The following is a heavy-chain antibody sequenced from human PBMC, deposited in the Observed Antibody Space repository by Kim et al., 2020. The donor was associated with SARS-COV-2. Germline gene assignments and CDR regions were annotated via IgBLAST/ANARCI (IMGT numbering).Heavy chain of an antibody. CDR1: GFTFSNAW. J-gene: IGHJ4*02. V-gene: IGHV3-15*01. CDR2: IKSKTDGGTT. CDR3: TLYYYDSSGYRRVDY. D-gene: IGHD3-22*01. Sequence: GGSLRLSCAASGFTFSNAWMSWVRQAPGKGLEWVGRIKSKTDGGTTDYAAPVKGRFTISRDDSKNTLYLQMNSLKTEDTAVYYCTLYYYDSSGYRRVDYWGQGTLVTVSS.